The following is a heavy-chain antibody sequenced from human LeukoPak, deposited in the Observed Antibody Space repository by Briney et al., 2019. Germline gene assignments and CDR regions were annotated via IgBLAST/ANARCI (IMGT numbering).Heavy chain of an antibody. Sequence: PSETLSLTCTVSVGSISSSAWLSWVRQPPGKGLEWIGEIYHTGSPNYNPSLKSRATISIDTSKNQFSLKLSSVTAADTAVFYCARRRGDGYSYGVRDAFDMWGQGTMVTVSS. CDR3: ARRRGDGYSYGVRDAFDM. D-gene: IGHD5-18*01. V-gene: IGHV4-4*02. CDR2: IYHTGSP. CDR1: VGSISSSAW. J-gene: IGHJ3*02.